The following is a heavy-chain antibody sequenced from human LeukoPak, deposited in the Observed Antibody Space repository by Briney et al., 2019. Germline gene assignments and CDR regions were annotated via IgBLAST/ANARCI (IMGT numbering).Heavy chain of an antibody. Sequence: KPSEPLSLTCTVCCRSISSYYWRWLQQPPRKELEWIGYIHYSGITNYNPSLRVRVTISVDTSKNQFSLKVSSVTAADTAVYYCARVSRDSSGWFPNFDYWGQGTLVTVSS. CDR1: CRSISSYY. CDR2: IHYSGIT. CDR3: ARVSRDSSGWFPNFDY. D-gene: IGHD6-19*01. V-gene: IGHV4-59*01. J-gene: IGHJ4*02.